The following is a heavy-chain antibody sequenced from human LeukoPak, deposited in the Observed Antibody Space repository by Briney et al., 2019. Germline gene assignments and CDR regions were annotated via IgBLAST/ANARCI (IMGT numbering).Heavy chain of an antibody. CDR2: FDPEDGET. Sequence: ASVTVSFMVSGYTLTELSMHWVRQAPGKGLEWMGGFDPEDGETIYAQKFHGRVTMTEDTSTDTAYMELSSLRSKDTAVYYCATEVYGMDVWGQGTTVTVSS. CDR1: GYTLTELS. V-gene: IGHV1-24*01. CDR3: ATEVYGMDV. J-gene: IGHJ6*02.